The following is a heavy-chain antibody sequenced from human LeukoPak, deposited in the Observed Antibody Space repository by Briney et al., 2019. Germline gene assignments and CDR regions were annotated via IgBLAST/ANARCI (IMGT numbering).Heavy chain of an antibody. CDR1: GFTFSSYW. Sequence: GGSLRLSCAASGFTFSSYWMHWVRQAPGKGLVWVSRINSDGSSTNYADSVKGRFTISRGNAKNTLYLQMNSLRAEDTAVYYCAREHYSSSCPDYWGQGTLVTVSS. D-gene: IGHD6-13*01. CDR2: INSDGSST. CDR3: AREHYSSSCPDY. V-gene: IGHV3-74*01. J-gene: IGHJ4*02.